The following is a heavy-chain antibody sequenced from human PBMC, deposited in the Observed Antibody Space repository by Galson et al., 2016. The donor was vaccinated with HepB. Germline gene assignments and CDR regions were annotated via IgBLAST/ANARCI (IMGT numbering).Heavy chain of an antibody. J-gene: IGHJ3*02. CDR1: GGTFSSYA. CDR3: ARGRATSGAAFDI. CDR2: IIPIFGTA. Sequence: SVKVSCKASGGTFSSYAISWVRQAPGQGLEWMGGIIPIFGTANYAQKFQGRVTITADESTSTAYLELSSLRSEDTAVYYCARGRATSGAAFDIWGQGTMVTVSS. D-gene: IGHD1-26*01. V-gene: IGHV1-69*13.